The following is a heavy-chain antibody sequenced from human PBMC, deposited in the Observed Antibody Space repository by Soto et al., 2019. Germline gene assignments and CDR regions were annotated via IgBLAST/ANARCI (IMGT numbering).Heavy chain of an antibody. CDR3: ALLPSGSYYYYYGMDV. CDR2: IYSGGST. J-gene: IGHJ6*02. Sequence: GGSLRLSCAASGFTVSSNYMSWVRQAPGKGLEWVSVIYSGGSTYYADSVKGRFTISRDNSKNTLYLQMNSLRAEDTAVYYCALLPSGSYYYYYGMDVWGQGTTVTVSS. V-gene: IGHV3-66*01. CDR1: GFTVSSNY. D-gene: IGHD1-26*01.